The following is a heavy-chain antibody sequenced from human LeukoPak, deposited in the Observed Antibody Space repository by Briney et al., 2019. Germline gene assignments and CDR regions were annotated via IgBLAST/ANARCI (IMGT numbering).Heavy chain of an antibody. CDR1: GFSVSVDY. CDR2: IYSGGSR. D-gene: IGHD1-26*01. J-gene: IGHJ4*02. Sequence: PGGSLRLSCAASGFSVSVDYMSWVRQAPGKGLEWISVIYSGGSRYYADSVKGRFTISRDNFMNTLFLQMNSLKAEDKAVYYCARGSPGGSSSFDSWGQGTLVTVSS. V-gene: IGHV3-53*01. CDR3: ARGSPGGSSSFDS.